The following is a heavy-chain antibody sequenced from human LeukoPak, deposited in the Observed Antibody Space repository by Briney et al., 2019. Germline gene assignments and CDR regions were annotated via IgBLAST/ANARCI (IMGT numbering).Heavy chain of an antibody. CDR3: ARHVGEAFDI. CDR2: IYYSGST. CDR1: GGSISSYY. V-gene: IGHV4-59*08. Sequence: SETLSLTCTVSGGSISSYYWSWIRQPPGKGLEWIGYIYYSGSTNYNPSLKSRVTISVDASKNQFSLKLSSVTAADTAVYYCARHVGEAFDIWGQGTMVTVSS. J-gene: IGHJ3*02.